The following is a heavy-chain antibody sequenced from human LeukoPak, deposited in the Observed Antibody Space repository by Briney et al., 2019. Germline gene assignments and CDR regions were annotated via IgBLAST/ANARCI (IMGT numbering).Heavy chain of an antibody. Sequence: SETLSLTCAVYGGSFSGYYWSWIRQPPGKGLEWIGESNYSGSINYNPSLKSRVTISVDTSKNQFSLKLSSVTAADTAVYYCARGPRRDGYNLYGMDVWGQGTTVTVSS. CDR2: SNYSGSI. D-gene: IGHD5-24*01. J-gene: IGHJ6*02. V-gene: IGHV4-34*01. CDR1: GGSFSGYY. CDR3: ARGPRRDGYNLYGMDV.